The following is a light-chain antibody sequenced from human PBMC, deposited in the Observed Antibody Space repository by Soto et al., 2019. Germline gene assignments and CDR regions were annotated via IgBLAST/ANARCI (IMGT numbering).Light chain of an antibody. CDR2: GAS. CDR3: QQYGSSPET. J-gene: IGKJ1*01. CDR1: QSFSSSY. Sequence: EIVLTQSPGTLSLSPGDRATLSCRASQSFSSSYLAWYQQKPGQAPRLLIYGASSRATGIPDRFSGSGSGTDFTLTISRLEPEDFAVYYCQQYGSSPETFGQGTKVDIK. V-gene: IGKV3-20*01.